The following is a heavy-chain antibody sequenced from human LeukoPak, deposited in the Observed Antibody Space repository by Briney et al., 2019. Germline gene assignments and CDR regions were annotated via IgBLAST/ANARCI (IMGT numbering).Heavy chain of an antibody. D-gene: IGHD1-26*01. CDR3: AKPGGLVGPKGGAFDI. CDR2: VTGSGGST. V-gene: IGHV3-23*01. CDR1: GFTFSSYA. Sequence: GGSLRLSCAASGFTFSSYALSWVRQAPGKGLEWVSGVTGSGGSTYYADSVKGRFTIPRDNSKNALYLQMNSLRAEDTAVYYCAKPGGLVGPKGGAFDIWGQGTMVTVSS. J-gene: IGHJ3*02.